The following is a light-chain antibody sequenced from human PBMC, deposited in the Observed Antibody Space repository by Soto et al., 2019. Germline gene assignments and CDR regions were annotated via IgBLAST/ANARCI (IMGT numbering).Light chain of an antibody. V-gene: IGLV2-14*03. J-gene: IGLJ1*01. CDR1: SSDVGGYNY. CDR2: DVT. Sequence: QSALTQPASVSGSPGQSITISCTGTSSDVGGYNYVSWYQHHPGKAPKLIIYDVTNRPSGVSNPFSGSKSGNTASLTISWLQPEDEADYYCSSYTTSNTRQIVFGTGTQLTVL. CDR3: SSYTTSNTRQIV.